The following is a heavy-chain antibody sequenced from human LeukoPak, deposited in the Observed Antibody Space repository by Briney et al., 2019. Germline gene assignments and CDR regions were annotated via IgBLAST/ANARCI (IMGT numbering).Heavy chain of an antibody. D-gene: IGHD3-10*01. CDR1: GFTFSSYE. CDR2: ISSSGSTI. CDR3: AGTYYYGSGSYYYFDY. Sequence: GGSLRLSCAASGFTFSSYEMNWVRQAPGKGLEWVSYISSSGSTIYYADSVKGRFTISRDNAKNSLYLQMNSLRAEDTAVYYCAGTYYYGSGSYYYFDYWGQGTLVTVSS. J-gene: IGHJ4*02. V-gene: IGHV3-48*03.